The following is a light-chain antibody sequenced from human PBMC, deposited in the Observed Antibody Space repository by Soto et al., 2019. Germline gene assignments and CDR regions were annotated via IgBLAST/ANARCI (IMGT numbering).Light chain of an antibody. J-gene: IGKJ3*01. CDR2: DTS. CDR3: WHRINWSLFT. CDR1: QSLTSF. Sequence: EIVLTQSPATLSSSPGERATLSCRASQSLTSFLAWYQQKPGQPPRLLIYDTSRRATGVPARFSSSRSGTDFTLPIGSRVPADVATTYCWHRINWSLFTFGHGTRVDIK. V-gene: IGKV3-11*01.